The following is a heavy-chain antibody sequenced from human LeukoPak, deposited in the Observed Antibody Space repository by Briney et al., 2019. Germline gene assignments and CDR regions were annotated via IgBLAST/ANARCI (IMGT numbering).Heavy chain of an antibody. CDR2: ISSSSYV. CDR3: ARGDDYVWGSYRYADY. J-gene: IGHJ4*02. D-gene: IGHD3-16*02. V-gene: IGHV3-21*01. CDR1: GFTFSSYN. Sequence: GGSLRLSCAASGFTFSSYNMNWVRQAPGEGLECVSSISSSSYVYSADSVKGRFNISRDNAKNSLYLQMNSLRAEDTAVYYCARGDDYVWGSYRYADYWGQGTLVAVSS.